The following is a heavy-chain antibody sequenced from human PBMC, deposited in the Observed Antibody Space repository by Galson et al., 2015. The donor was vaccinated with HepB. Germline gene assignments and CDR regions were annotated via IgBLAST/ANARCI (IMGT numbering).Heavy chain of an antibody. D-gene: IGHD1-26*01. V-gene: IGHV3-23*01. CDR3: ANRYSGSYYYDY. CDR1: GFTFSSYA. Sequence: SLRLSCAASGFTFSSYAMSWVRQAPGKGLEWVSAISGSGGSTYYADSVKGRFTISRDNSKNTLYLQMNSLRAEDTAVYYCANRYSGSYYYDYWGQGTLVTVSS. CDR2: ISGSGGST. J-gene: IGHJ4*02.